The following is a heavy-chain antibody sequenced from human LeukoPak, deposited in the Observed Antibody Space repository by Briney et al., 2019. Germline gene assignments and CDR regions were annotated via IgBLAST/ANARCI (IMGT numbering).Heavy chain of an antibody. CDR3: ARDLREFDSSGYYLDY. J-gene: IGHJ4*02. D-gene: IGHD3-22*01. V-gene: IGHV3-11*06. Sequence: GGSLRLSCAASGFTFSDYYMSWIRQAPGKGLEWVSYISSSSYTNYADSVKGRFTISRDNAKNSLYLQMNSLRAEDTAVYYCARDLREFDSSGYYLDYWGQGTLVTVSS. CDR1: GFTFSDYY. CDR2: ISSSSYT.